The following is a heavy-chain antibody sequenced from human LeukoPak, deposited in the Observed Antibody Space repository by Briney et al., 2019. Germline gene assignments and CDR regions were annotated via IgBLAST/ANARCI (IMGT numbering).Heavy chain of an antibody. CDR3: ARVRIGQQLDKYYYYAMDV. CDR2: INPNSGGT. D-gene: IGHD6-13*01. J-gene: IGHJ6*02. Sequence: EASVKVSCKASGYTFTDYYMHWVRQAPGQGLEWMEWINPNSGGTNYAQKFQGRVTMTTDTSISTAYMEVSRLRSDDTAVYYCARVRIGQQLDKYYYYAMDVWGQGTTVTVSS. V-gene: IGHV1-2*02. CDR1: GYTFTDYY.